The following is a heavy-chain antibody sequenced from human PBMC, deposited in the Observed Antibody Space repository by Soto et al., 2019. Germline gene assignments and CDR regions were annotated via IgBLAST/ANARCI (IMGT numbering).Heavy chain of an antibody. CDR1: GYIFTGYY. D-gene: IGHD6-13*01. J-gene: IGHJ6*02. Sequence: VHVSCQAAGYIFTGYYMHWVLQEAGQGVVWMGWINPNSGGTNYAQKFQGWVTMTRDTSISTAYMELSRVRSDDTAVYYCAIDLGYSSPGGNSAMDVWGQGTTVTVSS. CDR3: AIDLGYSSPGGNSAMDV. V-gene: IGHV1-2*04. CDR2: INPNSGGT.